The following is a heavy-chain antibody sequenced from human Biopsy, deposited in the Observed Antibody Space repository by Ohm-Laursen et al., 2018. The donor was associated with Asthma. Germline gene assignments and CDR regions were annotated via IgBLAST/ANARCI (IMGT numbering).Heavy chain of an antibody. CDR3: ARPSPNRDILYYYYHMDV. Sequence: SSVKVSCKASGDSFSNYAISWVRQAPRQGLEWMGGLIPVLGTADYAQMFEGRVTITADESTSTVYMELSGLRFDDTAIYYCARPSPNRDILYYYYHMDVWGQGTTVIVSS. CDR2: LIPVLGTA. V-gene: IGHV1-69*01. J-gene: IGHJ6*02. CDR1: GDSFSNYA. D-gene: IGHD3-3*02.